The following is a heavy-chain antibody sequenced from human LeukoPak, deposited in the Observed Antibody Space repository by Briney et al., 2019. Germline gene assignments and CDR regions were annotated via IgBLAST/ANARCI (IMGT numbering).Heavy chain of an antibody. J-gene: IGHJ1*01. V-gene: IGHV3-33*01. CDR3: ARDEGDSSGYYPGL. Sequence: GGSLRLSCAASGFTLTNYGMHWIRQAPGKGLEWVAAIWHDGSRKYYAESVKGRFTISRDNARNTVYVQTNSLRAEDTAVYSCARDEGDSSGYYPGLWGQGTLVTVSS. CDR2: IWHDGSRK. CDR1: GFTLTNYG. D-gene: IGHD3-22*01.